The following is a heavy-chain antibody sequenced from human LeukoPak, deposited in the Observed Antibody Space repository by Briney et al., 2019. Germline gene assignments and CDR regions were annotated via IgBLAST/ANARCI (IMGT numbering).Heavy chain of an antibody. CDR1: GGSISLYY. D-gene: IGHD3-10*01. CDR3: ARRHFYGAGSHYDN. Sequence: PSETLSLTCTVSGGSISLYYWSWIRQPPGKGLEWIGYIYYSGSTIYNPALESRVTMSVDRSRNQFSLRLTSVTAADTAVYYCARRHFYGAGSHYDNWGQGTLVAVSS. CDR2: IYYSGST. J-gene: IGHJ4*02. V-gene: IGHV4-59*08.